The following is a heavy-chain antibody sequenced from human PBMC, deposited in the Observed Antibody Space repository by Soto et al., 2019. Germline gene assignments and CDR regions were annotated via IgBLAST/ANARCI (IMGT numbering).Heavy chain of an antibody. CDR1: GFTFSSYA. Sequence: GGSLRLSCSASGFTFSSYAMHWVRQAPGKGLEYVSAISSNGGSTYYADSVKGRFTISRDNSKNTLYLQMSSLRAEDTAVYYCVKALRYFDWSMALWGQGPTVTVSS. J-gene: IGHJ6*02. V-gene: IGHV3-64D*08. D-gene: IGHD3-9*01. CDR3: VKALRYFDWSMAL. CDR2: ISSNGGST.